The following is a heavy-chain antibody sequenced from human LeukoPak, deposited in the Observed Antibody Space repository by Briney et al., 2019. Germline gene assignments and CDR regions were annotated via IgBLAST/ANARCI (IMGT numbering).Heavy chain of an antibody. V-gene: IGHV3-30*04. J-gene: IGHJ5*02. D-gene: IGHD3-10*01. CDR2: TSYDGNTN. CDR3: ARGDRYNYGWPPAWFDP. Sequence: GGSLRLSCVASGFSLNTYSMHWVRQPPGKGLEWAGFTSYDGNTNYYADSVKGRFTISRDNSRNTLYLQMNSLRPDDTAVYWCARGDRYNYGWPPAWFDPWGQGTLVIVSS. CDR1: GFSLNTYS.